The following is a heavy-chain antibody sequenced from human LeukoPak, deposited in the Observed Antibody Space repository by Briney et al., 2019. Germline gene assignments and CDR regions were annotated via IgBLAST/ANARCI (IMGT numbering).Heavy chain of an antibody. V-gene: IGHV2-70*11. CDR1: GFSLSTSGMC. CDR2: IDWDDDK. J-gene: IGHJ3*02. Sequence: ESGPTLVNPTQTLTLTCTFSGFSLSTSGMCVSWIRQPPGKALEWLARIDWDDDKYYSTSLKTRLTISKDTSKNQVVLTMTNIDPVDTATYYCARVQTGTRAAFDIWGQGTMVTVSS. CDR3: ARVQTGTRAAFDI. D-gene: IGHD1-1*01.